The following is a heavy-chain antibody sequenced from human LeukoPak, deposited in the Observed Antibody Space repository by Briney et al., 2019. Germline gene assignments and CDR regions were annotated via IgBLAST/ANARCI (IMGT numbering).Heavy chain of an antibody. CDR2: IYYSGGT. CDR3: ARVDDFWNLEGYYYYMDV. J-gene: IGHJ6*03. CDR1: GGSISSYY. Sequence: SETLSLTCTVSGGSISSYYWSWIRQPPGKGLEWIGYIYYSGGTNYNPSLKSRVTISVDTSKNQFSLKLSSVTAADTAVYSCARVDDFWNLEGYYYYMDVWGKGTTVTVSS. D-gene: IGHD3-3*01. V-gene: IGHV4-59*12.